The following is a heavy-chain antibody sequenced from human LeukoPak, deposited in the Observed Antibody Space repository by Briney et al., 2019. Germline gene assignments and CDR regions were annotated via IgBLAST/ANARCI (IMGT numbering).Heavy chain of an antibody. CDR3: VRDHDGYNVYDY. J-gene: IGHJ4*02. D-gene: IGHD5-24*01. V-gene: IGHV3-30*14. Sequence: PGGSLRLSCAASGFTFSSYAMHWVRQAPGKGLEWVAVISYDGSNKYYADSVKGRFTISRDNSKNTLHLQMNSLRAEDTAVYYCVRDHDGYNVYDYWGQGTLVTVSS. CDR2: ISYDGSNK. CDR1: GFTFSSYA.